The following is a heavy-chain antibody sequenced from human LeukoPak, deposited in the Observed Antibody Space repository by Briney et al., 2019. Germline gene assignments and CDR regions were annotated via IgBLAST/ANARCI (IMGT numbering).Heavy chain of an antibody. D-gene: IGHD6-19*01. Sequence: GGSLRLSCAASGVTFDDYAMHWVRQAPGKGLEWVSGISWNSGSIGYADSVKGRFTISRDNAKNSLYLQMNSLRAEDTALYYCAKDKGIAVAGSPSYYYYGMDVWGQGTTVTVSS. CDR2: ISWNSGSI. CDR3: AKDKGIAVAGSPSYYYYGMDV. J-gene: IGHJ6*02. CDR1: GVTFDDYA. V-gene: IGHV3-9*01.